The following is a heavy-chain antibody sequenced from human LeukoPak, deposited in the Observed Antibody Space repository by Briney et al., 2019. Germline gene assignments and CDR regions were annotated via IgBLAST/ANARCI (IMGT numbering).Heavy chain of an antibody. CDR2: IWYDGSNK. J-gene: IGHJ4*02. D-gene: IGHD1-20*01. V-gene: IGHV3-33*01. CDR3: AREGITGTTGYFDY. CDR1: GFTFSSYG. Sequence: GGSLRLSCAASGFTFSSYGMHWVRQAPGKGLEWVAVIWYDGSNKYYADSVKGRFTISRDNSKNTLYLQMNSLRAEDTAVYYCAREGITGTTGYFDYWGQGTLVTVSS.